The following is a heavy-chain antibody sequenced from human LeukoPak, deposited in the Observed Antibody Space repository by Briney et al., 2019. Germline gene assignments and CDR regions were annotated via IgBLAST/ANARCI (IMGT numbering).Heavy chain of an antibody. J-gene: IGHJ6*02. V-gene: IGHV4-59*12. CDR1: GGSISSYY. CDR2: IYYSGST. D-gene: IGHD5-24*01. Sequence: SETLSLTCTVPGGSISSYYWSWIRQPPGKGLEWIGYIYYSGSTNYNPSLKSRVTISVDTSKNQFSLKLSSVTAADTAVYYCAGEMATAVDYYYYGMDVWGQGTTVTVSS. CDR3: AGEMATAVDYYYYGMDV.